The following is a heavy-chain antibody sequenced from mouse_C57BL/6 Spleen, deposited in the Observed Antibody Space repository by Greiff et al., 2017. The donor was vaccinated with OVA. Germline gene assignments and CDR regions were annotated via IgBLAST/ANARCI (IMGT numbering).Heavy chain of an antibody. J-gene: IGHJ3*01. D-gene: IGHD2-1*01. CDR2: INPSSGYT. Sequence: QVQLQQSGAELAKPGASVKLSCKASGYTFTSYWMHWVKQRPGQGLEWIGYINPSSGYTKYNQKFKDKATLTADKSSSTAYMQLSSLTYEDSAVYYCAREDLIYYGNPAWFAYWGKGTLVTVSA. V-gene: IGHV1-7*01. CDR1: GYTFTSYW. CDR3: AREDLIYYGNPAWFAY.